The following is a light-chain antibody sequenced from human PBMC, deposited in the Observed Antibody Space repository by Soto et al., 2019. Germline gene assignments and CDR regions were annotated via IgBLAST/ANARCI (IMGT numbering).Light chain of an antibody. CDR1: QSVSNN. Sequence: EIVMTQSPATLSVSPGERATLSCRVSQSVSNNLAWYQQKPGQAPRLLIYAASSRATGIPARFSGSGSGTEFTLTISSLQSEDFAVYYCQQYNNWPPRTFGQGTKVEMK. CDR2: AAS. V-gene: IGKV3-15*01. CDR3: QQYNNWPPRT. J-gene: IGKJ1*01.